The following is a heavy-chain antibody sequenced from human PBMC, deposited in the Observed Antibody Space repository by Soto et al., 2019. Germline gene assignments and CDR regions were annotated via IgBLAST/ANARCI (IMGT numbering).Heavy chain of an antibody. V-gene: IGHV1-18*04. CDR1: GYTFTTYG. Sequence: QVQLVQSGAEVKKPGASVKVSCKASGYTFTTYGITWVRQAPGQGLEWMGWISAYSGNTNYAQKLQGRLTVTTDTSTNTAYMDLRSPRSVDTAVYYCARVVKAGDYGDYGRYYFDYWGHGTLVTVSS. CDR3: ARVVKAGDYGDYGRYYFDY. CDR2: ISAYSGNT. D-gene: IGHD4-17*01. J-gene: IGHJ4*01.